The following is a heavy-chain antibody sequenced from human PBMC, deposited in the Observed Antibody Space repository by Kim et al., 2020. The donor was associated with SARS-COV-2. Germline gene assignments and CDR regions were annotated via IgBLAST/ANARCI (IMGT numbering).Heavy chain of an antibody. V-gene: IGHV3-23*01. CDR3: ANRNYDFWSDRVDY. D-gene: IGHD3-3*01. J-gene: IGHJ4*02. Sequence: ADSGKGRFTISRDNSKNTLYLQMNSLRAEDTAVYYCANRNYDFWSDRVDYWGQGTLVTVSS.